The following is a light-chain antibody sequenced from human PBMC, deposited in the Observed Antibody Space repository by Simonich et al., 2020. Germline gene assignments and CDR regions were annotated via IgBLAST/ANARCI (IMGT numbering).Light chain of an antibody. Sequence: QLVLTQSPSASASLGASVKLTCTLSSGHSSYAIAWHQQQPEKGPRSLMKLNSDGSHSKGDWIPDRFSGSSSGAERYLTISSLQSEDEADYYCQTWGTGIRVFGGGTKLTVL. CDR3: QTWGTGIRV. V-gene: IGLV4-69*01. CDR1: SGHSSYA. J-gene: IGLJ3*02. CDR2: LNSDGSH.